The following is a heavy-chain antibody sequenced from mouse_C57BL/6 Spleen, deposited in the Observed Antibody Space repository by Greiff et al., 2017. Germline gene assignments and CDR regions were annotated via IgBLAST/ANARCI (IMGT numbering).Heavy chain of an antibody. J-gene: IGHJ4*01. Sequence: VKLQQPGAELVKPGASVKMSCKASGYTFTSYWITWVKQRPGQGLEWIGDIYPGSGSTNYNEKFKSKATLTVDTSSSTAYMQLSSLTSEDSAVYYCARYPHYYGSSYGAMDYWGQGTSVTVSS. V-gene: IGHV1-55*01. D-gene: IGHD1-1*01. CDR1: GYTFTSYW. CDR2: IYPGSGST. CDR3: ARYPHYYGSSYGAMDY.